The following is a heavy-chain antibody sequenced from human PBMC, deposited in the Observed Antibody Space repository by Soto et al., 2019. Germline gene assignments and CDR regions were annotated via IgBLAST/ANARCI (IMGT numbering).Heavy chain of an antibody. CDR1: GFTFSSYG. CDR2: IWYDGSNK. CDR3: ARDGEVQLDPNYYYMDV. V-gene: IGHV3-33*08. J-gene: IGHJ6*03. Sequence: GGSLRLSCAASGFTFSSYGMHWVRQAPGKGLEWVAVIWYDGSNKYYADSVKGRFTISRDNSKNTLYLQMNSLRAEDTAVYYCARDGEVQLDPNYYYMDVWGKGTTVTVSS. D-gene: IGHD1-1*01.